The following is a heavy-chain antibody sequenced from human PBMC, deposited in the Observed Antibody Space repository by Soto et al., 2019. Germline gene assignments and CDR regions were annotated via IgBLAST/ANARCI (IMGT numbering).Heavy chain of an antibody. CDR2: ISAYNGNT. CDR1: GYTFTSYG. CDR3: ARDFGQLWELLVDY. V-gene: IGHV1-18*01. D-gene: IGHD1-26*01. J-gene: IGHJ4*02. Sequence: ASVKVSCKASGYTFTSYGISWVRQAPGQGLEWMGWISAYNGNTNYAQKLQGRVTMTTDTSTSTAYMELRSLRSDDTAVYYCARDFGQLWELLVDYWGQGTLVTVSS.